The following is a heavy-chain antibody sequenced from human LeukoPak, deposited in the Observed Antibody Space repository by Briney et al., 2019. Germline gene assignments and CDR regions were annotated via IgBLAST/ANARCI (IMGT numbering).Heavy chain of an antibody. V-gene: IGHV3-23*01. D-gene: IGHD6-13*01. Sequence: PGGSLRLSCAASGLTFSDYSMTWVRQAPENGLFWVSGISAGGGSTYYADSVKGRFSISRDNSRNTLYLQMNSLRAEDTAVYYCAKDAAGPEYWGQGTLVTVSS. CDR3: AKDAAGPEY. CDR1: GLTFSDYS. CDR2: ISAGGGST. J-gene: IGHJ4*02.